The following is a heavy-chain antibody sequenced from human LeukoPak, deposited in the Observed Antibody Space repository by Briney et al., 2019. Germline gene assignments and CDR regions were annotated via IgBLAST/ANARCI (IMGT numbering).Heavy chain of an antibody. D-gene: IGHD2-2*01. CDR1: GGSISSSSYY. J-gene: IGHJ4*02. V-gene: IGHV4-39*01. Sequence: SETLSLTCTVSGGSISSSSYYWGWIRQPPGKGLEWIGSIYYSGSTYYNPSLKSRVTISVDTSKNQFSLKLSSVTAADTAVYYCARKGYSLKYCSSTSCYLVFKGFDYWGQGTLVTVSS. CDR3: ARKGYSLKYCSSTSCYLVFKGFDY. CDR2: IYYSGST.